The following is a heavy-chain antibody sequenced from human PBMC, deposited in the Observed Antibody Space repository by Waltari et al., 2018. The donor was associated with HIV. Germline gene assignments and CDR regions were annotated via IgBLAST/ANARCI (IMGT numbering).Heavy chain of an antibody. CDR2: IRYDGSNK. J-gene: IGHJ6*02. CDR1: GFAFNSYG. V-gene: IGHV3-30*02. D-gene: IGHD2-2*02. Sequence: QVQLVESGGGVVQPGGSLRLSCAASGFAFNSYGMHWVRQAPGKGLEWVTFIRYDGSNKYYADSVKGRFTISRDNSKNTLYLQMNSLRAEDTAVYYCAKLGYCSSTSCYRERMDVWGQGTAVTVSS. CDR3: AKLGYCSSTSCYRERMDV.